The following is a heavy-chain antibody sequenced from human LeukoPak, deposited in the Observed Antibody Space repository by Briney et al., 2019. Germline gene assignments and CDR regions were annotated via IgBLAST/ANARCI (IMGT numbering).Heavy chain of an antibody. Sequence: GGSLRLSCAASGFTFNNYAMSWVRQAPGKGLEWLSAITSGGVSTWNADSVEGRFTISRDNSKNTLYLQMNSLRAEDTATYYCAKDQSDCRGISCLLHQDWGQGTLVTVSS. D-gene: IGHD2-2*01. CDR3: AKDQSDCRGISCLLHQD. CDR1: GFTFNNYA. J-gene: IGHJ4*02. CDR2: ITSGGVST. V-gene: IGHV3-23*01.